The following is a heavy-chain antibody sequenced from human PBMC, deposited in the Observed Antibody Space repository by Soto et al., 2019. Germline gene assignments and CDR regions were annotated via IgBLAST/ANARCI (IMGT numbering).Heavy chain of an antibody. CDR1: GYTFTSYY. J-gene: IGHJ6*02. D-gene: IGHD2-2*01. V-gene: IGHV1-46*01. Sequence: GASVKVSCKASGYTFTSYYMHWVRQAPGQGLEWMGIINPSGGSTSYAQKFQGRVTMTRDTSTSTVYMELSSLRSEDTAVYYCARQYCSSTSCPYGMDVWGQGATVTVSS. CDR3: ARQYCSSTSCPYGMDV. CDR2: INPSGGST.